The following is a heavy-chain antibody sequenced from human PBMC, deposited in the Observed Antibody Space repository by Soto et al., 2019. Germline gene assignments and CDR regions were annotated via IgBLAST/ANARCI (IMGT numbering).Heavy chain of an antibody. CDR3: ARDGYDLAGWYFDL. V-gene: IGHV4-59*01. CDR1: GGSISSYY. Sequence: PSETLSLTCTVSGGSISSYYWSWIRQPPEKGLEWIGYISYSGSTNYNPALKGRVTISVDTSKNHFSLKVSSVTAADTAVYYCARDGYDLAGWYFDLWGRGTLVTVLL. J-gene: IGHJ2*01. CDR2: ISYSGST. D-gene: IGHD5-12*01.